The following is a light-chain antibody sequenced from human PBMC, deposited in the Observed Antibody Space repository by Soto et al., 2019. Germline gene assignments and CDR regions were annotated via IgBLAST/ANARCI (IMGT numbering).Light chain of an antibody. J-gene: IGKJ2*01. CDR1: QSVSSSSY. Sequence: EIVLTQSPGTLSLSPGERATLSCRASQSVSSSSYLAWYQQKPGQAPRLLIYGPSSRATGIPDRFSGSGSATDFTLTISRLEPEDFAVYYCRQYGSSPSYTFGQGTQLEIK. V-gene: IGKV3-20*01. CDR3: RQYGSSPSYT. CDR2: GPS.